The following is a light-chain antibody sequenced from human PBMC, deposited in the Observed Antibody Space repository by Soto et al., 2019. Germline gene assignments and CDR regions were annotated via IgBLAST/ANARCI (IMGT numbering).Light chain of an antibody. CDR3: QNYHLALGT. V-gene: IGKV1-27*01. CDR2: GAS. Sequence: DIQMTQSPSSLSASVGDTVTITCRASQDIINHLAWYQQRPGKVPNLLIYGASTLHSGVPSRFRGSGSGTHFTLTISSLQPEEVATYYCQNYHLALGTFGQGTRLEIK. CDR1: QDIINH. J-gene: IGKJ5*01.